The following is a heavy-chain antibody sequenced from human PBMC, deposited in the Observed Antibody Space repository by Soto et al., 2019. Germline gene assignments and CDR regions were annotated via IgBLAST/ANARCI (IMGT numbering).Heavy chain of an antibody. V-gene: IGHV5-51*01. Sequence: PGESLKISCKGSGYSFTSYWIGWVRQMPGKGLEWMGIIYPGDSDTRYSPSFQGQVTISADKSISTAYLQWSSLKASDTAMYYCARHPPHQAYSYGYHKIAYWGQGTLVTVSS. CDR3: ARHPPHQAYSYGYHKIAY. J-gene: IGHJ4*02. D-gene: IGHD5-18*01. CDR1: GYSFTSYW. CDR2: IYPGDSDT.